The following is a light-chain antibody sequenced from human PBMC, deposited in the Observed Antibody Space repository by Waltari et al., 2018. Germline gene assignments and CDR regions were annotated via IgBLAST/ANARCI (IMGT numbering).Light chain of an antibody. Sequence: QPVLIQSPSSSASPGESARLTCTLPTDINVGDFIIYWYQQKPGSPPRFLLYYNSDSEKAQGSGVPSRFSGSKDASANAGVLLISGLQSEDEADYYCMFWPNNVWVFGGGTRLTVL. J-gene: IGLJ3*02. CDR1: TDINVGDFI. CDR2: YNSDSEK. V-gene: IGLV5-37*01. CDR3: MFWPNNVWV.